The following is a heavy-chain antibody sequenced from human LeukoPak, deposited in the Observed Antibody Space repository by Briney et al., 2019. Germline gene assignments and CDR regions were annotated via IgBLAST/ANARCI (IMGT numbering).Heavy chain of an antibody. V-gene: IGHV1-2*02. Sequence: ASVKVSCKASGYTFTGYYMHWVRQAPGQGLEWMGWINPNSGGTNYAQEFQGRVTMTRDTSISTAYMELSRLRSGDTAVYSCAREAAVGRHFDYWGQGTLATVSS. D-gene: IGHD3-10*01. CDR1: GYTFTGYY. J-gene: IGHJ4*02. CDR2: INPNSGGT. CDR3: AREAAVGRHFDY.